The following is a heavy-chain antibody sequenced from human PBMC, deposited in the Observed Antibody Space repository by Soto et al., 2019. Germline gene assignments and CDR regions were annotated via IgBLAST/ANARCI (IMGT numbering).Heavy chain of an antibody. CDR1: GGSISSGDYY. Sequence: QVQLQESGPGLVKPSQTLSLTCTVSGGSISSGDYYWSWIRQHPGKGLEWIGYIYYSGSTYYNPSLKSRVTISVDTSKNQFSLMLSSVTAADTAVYYCARWWSGSRQGFDPWGQGTLVTVFS. J-gene: IGHJ5*02. V-gene: IGHV4-31*03. D-gene: IGHD3-3*01. CDR2: IYYSGST. CDR3: ARWWSGSRQGFDP.